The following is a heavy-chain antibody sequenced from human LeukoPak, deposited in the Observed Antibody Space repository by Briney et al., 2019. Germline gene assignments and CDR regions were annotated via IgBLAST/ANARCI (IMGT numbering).Heavy chain of an antibody. CDR2: MNPNSGNT. D-gene: IGHD6-19*01. Sequence: ASVKVSCKASGYTFTSYDINWVRQATGRGLEWVGWMNPNSGNTGYAQKFQGRVTMTRNTSISTAYMELSSLRSEDTAVYFCARVAVADRDYWGQGTLVTVSS. CDR3: ARVAVADRDY. CDR1: GYTFTSYD. V-gene: IGHV1-8*01. J-gene: IGHJ4*02.